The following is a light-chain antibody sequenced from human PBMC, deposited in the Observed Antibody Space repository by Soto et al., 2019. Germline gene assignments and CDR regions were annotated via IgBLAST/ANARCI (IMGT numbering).Light chain of an antibody. CDR1: QTLLRSDGKTY. V-gene: IGKV2D-29*01. Sequence: IVMTQTPLSLSVTPGQPASISCKSSQTLLRSDGKTYLYWYLQKPGQPPQLLMSEDSNQFSGLPDKVSGRGAGTDFALEISRVEVEDVGVYYCMQSIPLPHTVGEGTKLEIK. CDR3: MQSIPLPHT. J-gene: IGKJ2*01. CDR2: EDS.